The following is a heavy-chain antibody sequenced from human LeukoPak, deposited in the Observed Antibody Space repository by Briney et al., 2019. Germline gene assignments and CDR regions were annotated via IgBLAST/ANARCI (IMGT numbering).Heavy chain of an antibody. CDR3: AKSIAARPFRFDP. Sequence: SVKVSCKASGGTFSSYAIRWVRQAPGQGLEWMGGIIPIFGTANYAQKFQGRVTITTDESTSTAYMELSSLRSEDTAVYYCAKSIAARPFRFDPWGQGTLVTVSS. CDR1: GGTFSSYA. CDR2: IIPIFGTA. J-gene: IGHJ5*02. D-gene: IGHD6-6*01. V-gene: IGHV1-69*05.